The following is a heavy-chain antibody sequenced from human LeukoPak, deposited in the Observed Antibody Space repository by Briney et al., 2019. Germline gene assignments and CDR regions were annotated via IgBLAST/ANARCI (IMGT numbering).Heavy chain of an antibody. V-gene: IGHV4-59*01. CDR3: ARDRGTWNDDGFDY. Sequence: PSETLSLTCTVSGGSISSYYWSWIRQPPGKGLEWIGYIYYSGSTNYNPSLKSRVTISVDTSKNQFSLKLSSVTAADTAVYYCARDRGTWNDDGFDYWGQGTLVTVSS. CDR1: GGSISSYY. J-gene: IGHJ4*02. D-gene: IGHD1-1*01. CDR2: IYYSGST.